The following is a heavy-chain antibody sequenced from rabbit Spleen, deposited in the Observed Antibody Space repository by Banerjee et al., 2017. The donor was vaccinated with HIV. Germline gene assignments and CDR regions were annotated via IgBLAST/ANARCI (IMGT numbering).Heavy chain of an antibody. D-gene: IGHD8-1*01. CDR3: ARDAGTSFSTYGMDL. V-gene: IGHV1S45*01. J-gene: IGHJ6*01. CDR1: GFSFGDRDV. Sequence: QEQLVESGGGLVQPEGSLTLTCTASGFSFGDRDVMCWVRQAPGKGLEWIACIDSGSSGFTYFASWAKGRFTISKTSSTTVTLQMTSLAAADTATYFCARDAGTSFSTYGMDLWGQGTLVTVS. CDR2: IDSGSSGFT.